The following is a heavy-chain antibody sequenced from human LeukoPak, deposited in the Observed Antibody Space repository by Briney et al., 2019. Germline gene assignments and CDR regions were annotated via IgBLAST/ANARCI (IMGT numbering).Heavy chain of an antibody. CDR3: ARVGIAARLSCYYYGMDV. CDR1: GYTFTSYY. Sequence: ASVKVSCKASGYTFTSYYMHWVRQAPGQGLEWMGIINPSGGSTSYAQKFQGRVTMTRDTSTSTVYMELSSLRSEDTAVYYCARVGIAARLSCYYYGMDVWGQGTTVTVSS. V-gene: IGHV1-46*01. CDR2: INPSGGST. D-gene: IGHD6-6*01. J-gene: IGHJ6*02.